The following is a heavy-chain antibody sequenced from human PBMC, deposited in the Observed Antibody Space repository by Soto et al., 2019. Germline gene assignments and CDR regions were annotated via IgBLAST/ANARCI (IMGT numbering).Heavy chain of an antibody. J-gene: IGHJ6*02. CDR2: VIPIFGTA. CDR1: GGTFSSYA. Sequence: GASVKVSCKASGGTFSSYAISWVRQAPGQGLEWVGGVIPIFGTANYAQKFQGRVTITADESTSTAYMELSSLRSEDTAVYYCARNVIADIVVVVAATPPPYYYGMDVWGQGTTVTVSS. CDR3: ARNVIADIVVVVAATPPPYYYGMDV. D-gene: IGHD2-15*01. V-gene: IGHV1-69*13.